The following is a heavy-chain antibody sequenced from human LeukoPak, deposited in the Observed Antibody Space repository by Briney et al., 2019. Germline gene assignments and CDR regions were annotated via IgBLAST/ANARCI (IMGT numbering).Heavy chain of an antibody. CDR2: INPNSGGT. Sequence: GASVKVSCKASGYTFTSYYMHWVRQAPGQGLEWMGWINPNSGGTNYAQKSQGWVTMTRDTSISTAYMELSRLRSDDTAVYYCARVKKGYSYGYYYYYGMDVWGQGTTVTVSS. J-gene: IGHJ6*02. V-gene: IGHV1-2*04. CDR1: GYTFTSYY. CDR3: ARVKKGYSYGYYYYYGMDV. D-gene: IGHD5-18*01.